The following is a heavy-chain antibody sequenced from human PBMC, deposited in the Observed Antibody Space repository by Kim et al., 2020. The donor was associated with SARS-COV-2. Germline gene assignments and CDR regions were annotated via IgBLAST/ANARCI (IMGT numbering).Heavy chain of an antibody. CDR2: IRGGGAVA. CDR3: AKARDSDTWYTGS. D-gene: IGHD6-13*01. J-gene: IGHJ5*02. V-gene: IGHV3-23*01. Sequence: GGSLRRSCAGSGFTFQNFAMSWVRQAPGKGLEWVSVIRGGGAVAAYVDSVRGRFTISRDNSQSTLYLQMNSLRAEDTAVYYCAKARDSDTWYTGSWGQGTLVTVSS. CDR1: GFTFQNFA.